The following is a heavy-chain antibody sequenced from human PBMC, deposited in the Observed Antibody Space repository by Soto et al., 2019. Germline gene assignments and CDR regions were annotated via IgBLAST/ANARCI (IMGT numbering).Heavy chain of an antibody. CDR1: GFTFISYG. CDR2: ISYDGSNK. CDR3: AKELDDYGGNPYYYYGMDV. Sequence: GGSLRLSCAASGFTFISYGMHWVRQAPGKGLEWVAVISYDGSNKYYADSVKGRFTISRDNSKNTLYLQMNSLRAEDTAVYYCAKELDDYGGNPYYYYGMDVWGQGTTVTVS. V-gene: IGHV3-30*18. D-gene: IGHD4-17*01. J-gene: IGHJ6*02.